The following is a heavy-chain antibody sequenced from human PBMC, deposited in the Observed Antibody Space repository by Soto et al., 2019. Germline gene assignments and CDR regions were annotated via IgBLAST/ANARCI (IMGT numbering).Heavy chain of an antibody. D-gene: IGHD1-26*01. CDR2: INTAGDT. Sequence: GGSLRLSCAASGFTFRTYDMHWVRQTTGKGLEWVSAINTAGDTSYPDSVTGRFTISRENAKNPLYLQMNGLRAGDTAVYYSARGGPPSGNYFDYWGQGT. V-gene: IGHV3-13*01. J-gene: IGHJ4*02. CDR1: GFTFRTYD. CDR3: ARGGPPSGNYFDY.